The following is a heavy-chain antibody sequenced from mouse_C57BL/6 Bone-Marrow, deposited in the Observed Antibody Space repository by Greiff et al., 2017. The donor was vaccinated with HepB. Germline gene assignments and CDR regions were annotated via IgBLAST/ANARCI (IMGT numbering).Heavy chain of an antibody. Sequence: QVQLQQPGAEFVKPGASVKLSCKASGYTFTSYWMQWVKQRPGQGLEWIGEIDPFDSYTNSNQKFKGKATLTVDTSSSTAYMQLSSLTSEDSAVYYCARREAGTGFDCWGQGTTLTVSS. D-gene: IGHD4-1*01. V-gene: IGHV1-50*01. CDR1: GYTFTSYW. CDR3: ARREAGTGFDC. J-gene: IGHJ2*01. CDR2: IDPFDSYT.